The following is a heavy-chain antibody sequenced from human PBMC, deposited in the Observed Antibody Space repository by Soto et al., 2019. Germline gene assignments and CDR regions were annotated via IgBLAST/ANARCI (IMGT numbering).Heavy chain of an antibody. CDR3: ARVERGTATTVVVAFDI. CDR1: GGFVSSGSYY. Sequence: QVQLQQWGAGLLKPSETLSLTCAVYGGFVSSGSYYWSWIRQPPGKGLEWIGEMSHSGGTHFNPSIKSRVTISVDTSKNQFSLKMSSVTAADTALYYCARVERGTATTVVVAFDIWGPGTMVTVSS. J-gene: IGHJ3*02. CDR2: MSHSGGT. V-gene: IGHV4-34*01. D-gene: IGHD1-1*01.